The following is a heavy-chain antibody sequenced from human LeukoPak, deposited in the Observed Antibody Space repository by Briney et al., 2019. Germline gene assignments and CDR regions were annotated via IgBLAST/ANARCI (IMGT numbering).Heavy chain of an antibody. V-gene: IGHV3-23*01. J-gene: IGHJ4*02. CDR3: AKKVIASVQVAADY. CDR1: GFTFSSYA. Sequence: GGSLRLSCAASGFTFSSYAMSWVRQAPGKGLEWVSAISGSGGSTYYADSVKGRFTISRDNSKNTLYLQMNSLRAEDTAVYYCAKKVIASVQVAADYWGQGTLVTVSS. CDR2: ISGSGGST. D-gene: IGHD2-15*01.